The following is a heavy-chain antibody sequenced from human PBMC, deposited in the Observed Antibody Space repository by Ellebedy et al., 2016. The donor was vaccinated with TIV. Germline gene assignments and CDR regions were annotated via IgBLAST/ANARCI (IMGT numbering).Heavy chain of an antibody. CDR3: ARGYGYGPRRD. CDR2: IIPIFGTA. D-gene: IGHD5-18*01. Sequence: SVKVSXKASRGTFSSYAISWVRQAPGQGLEWMGGIIPIFGTANYAQKFQGRVTITADESTSTAYMELSSLRSEDTAVYYCARGYGYGPRRDWGQGTLVTVSS. J-gene: IGHJ4*02. V-gene: IGHV1-69*13. CDR1: RGTFSSYA.